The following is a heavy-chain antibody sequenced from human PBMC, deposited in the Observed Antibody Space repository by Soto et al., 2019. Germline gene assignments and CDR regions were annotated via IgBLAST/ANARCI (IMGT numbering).Heavy chain of an antibody. D-gene: IGHD6-19*01. CDR2: ISWDGGSK. CDR3: AKTPRREQWLVLLR. J-gene: IGHJ6*02. V-gene: IGHV3-43*01. CDR1: GFTFDDYT. Sequence: GGSLRLSCAASGFTFDDYTMHWVRQAPGKGLEWVSLISWDGGSKYYADSVKGRFTISRDNSKNSLYLQMNSLRTEDTALYYCAKTPRREQWLVLLRWGQGTTVTVSS.